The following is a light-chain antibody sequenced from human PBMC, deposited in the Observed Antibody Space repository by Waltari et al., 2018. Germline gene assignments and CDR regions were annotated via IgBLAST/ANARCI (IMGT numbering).Light chain of an antibody. J-gene: IGKJ4*01. Sequence: EIVLTQSPATLSLSPGERATLSCRASQNVRTYLAWFQHRPGQAPRLLIYDASNRATDLPARFTGSGSGTDFTLTISSLQPEDFALYYCQERSNWPGGAFGGGTKVEIK. V-gene: IGKV3-11*01. CDR3: QERSNWPGGA. CDR2: DAS. CDR1: QNVRTY.